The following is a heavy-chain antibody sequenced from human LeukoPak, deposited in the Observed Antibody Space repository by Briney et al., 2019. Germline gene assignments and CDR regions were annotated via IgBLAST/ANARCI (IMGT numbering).Heavy chain of an antibody. CDR2: IYTSGST. J-gene: IGHJ4*02. D-gene: IGHD2-2*01. Sequence: SETLSLTCTVSGGSISSCYWSWIRQPAGKGLEWIGRIYTSGSTNYNPSLKSRVTMSVDTSKNQFSLKLSSVTAADTAVYYCARDIVVVPAATYYFDYWGQGTLVTVSS. CDR3: ARDIVVVPAATYYFDY. V-gene: IGHV4-4*07. CDR1: GGSISSCY.